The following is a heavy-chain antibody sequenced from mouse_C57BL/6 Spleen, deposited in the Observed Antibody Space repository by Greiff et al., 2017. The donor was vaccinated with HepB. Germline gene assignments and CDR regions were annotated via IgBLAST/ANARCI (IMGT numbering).Heavy chain of an antibody. Sequence: VQLQQSGAELVKPGASVKLSCKASGYTFTSYWMQWVKQRPGQGLEWIGEIDPSDSYTNYNQKFKGKATLTVDTSSSTAYMQLSSLTSEDSAVYYWARSHYGSSYHAMDYWGQGTSVTVSS. CDR3: ARSHYGSSYHAMDY. V-gene: IGHV1-50*01. CDR1: GYTFTSYW. CDR2: IDPSDSYT. J-gene: IGHJ4*01. D-gene: IGHD1-1*01.